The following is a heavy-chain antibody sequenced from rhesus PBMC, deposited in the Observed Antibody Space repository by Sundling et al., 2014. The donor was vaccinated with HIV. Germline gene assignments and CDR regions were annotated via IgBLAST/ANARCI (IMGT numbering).Heavy chain of an antibody. V-gene: IGHV4-169*01. J-gene: IGHJ1*01. CDR2: IFGSGSST. CDR3: ARGSRGWYLDYFEF. D-gene: IGHD6-31*01. CDR1: GGSISSSY. Sequence: QLQLQESGPGLVKPSETLSVTCVVSGGSISSSYWSWIRQAPGKGLEWIGYIFGSGSSTNYNPSLKSRVTLSVDTSKNQLSLKLSSVTAADTAVYYCARGSRGWYLDYFEFWGQGALVTVSS.